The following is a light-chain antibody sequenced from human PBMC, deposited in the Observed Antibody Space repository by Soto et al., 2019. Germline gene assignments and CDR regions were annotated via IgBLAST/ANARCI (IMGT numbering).Light chain of an antibody. J-gene: IGLJ1*01. Sequence: QSVLTQPPSASGTPGQRVTISCSGSSSNIGSNYVYWYQQLPGTAPKLLIYSNNQRPSGVPDRFSGSKSGTSASLAISGLRSEDEADYNCAAWDDSLSGVYVFGTGTKLTVL. V-gene: IGLV1-47*02. CDR2: SNN. CDR3: AAWDDSLSGVYV. CDR1: SSNIGSNY.